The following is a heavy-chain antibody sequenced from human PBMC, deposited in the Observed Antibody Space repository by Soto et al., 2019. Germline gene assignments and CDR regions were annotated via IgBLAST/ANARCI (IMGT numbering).Heavy chain of an antibody. CDR2: IYHSGST. V-gene: IGHV4-30-2*01. J-gene: IGHJ5*02. D-gene: IGHD6-6*01. Sequence: SETLSLTCAVSGGSISSGCYSWSWIRQPPGKGLEWIGYIYHSGSTYYNPSLKSRLTISVDTSKNQLSLELNSVTAADTAVYYCARTAGYSSSSILFDPWGQGTLVTVSS. CDR1: GGSISSGCYS. CDR3: ARTAGYSSSSILFDP.